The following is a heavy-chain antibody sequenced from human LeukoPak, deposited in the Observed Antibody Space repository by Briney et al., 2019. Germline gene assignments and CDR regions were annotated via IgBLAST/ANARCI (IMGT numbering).Heavy chain of an antibody. D-gene: IGHD3-3*01. CDR2: INHSGST. J-gene: IGHJ6*03. CDR3: ASSAPERVRSGYYTAYYYMDV. V-gene: IGHV4-34*01. CDR1: GGSFSGYY. Sequence: PSETLSLTCAVYGGSFSGYYWSWIRQPPGKGLEWIGEINHSGSTNYNPSLKSRVTISVDTSKNQSSLKLSSVTAADTAVYYCASSAPERVRSGYYTAYYYMDVWGKGTTVTVSS.